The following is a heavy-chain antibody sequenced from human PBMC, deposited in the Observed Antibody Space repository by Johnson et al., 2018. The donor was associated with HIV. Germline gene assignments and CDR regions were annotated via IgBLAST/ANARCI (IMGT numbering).Heavy chain of an antibody. CDR2: IYSGGST. J-gene: IGHJ3*01. CDR1: GFTVSSNY. CDR3: ARGLIIQLWLQAAFDA. V-gene: IGHV3-53*01. D-gene: IGHD5-18*01. Sequence: VQLVESGGGLIQPGGSLRLSCAASGFTVSSNYMSWVRQAPGKGLEWVSVIYSGGSTYYADSVKGRFTISRDNSKNTLYLQMNSLRAEDTAVYYCARGLIIQLWLQAAFDAWGQGTMVTVSS.